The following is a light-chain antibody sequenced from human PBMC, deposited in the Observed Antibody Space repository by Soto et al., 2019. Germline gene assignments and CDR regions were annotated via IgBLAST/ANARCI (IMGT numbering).Light chain of an antibody. CDR2: EVS. Sequence: QSVLTQPASVSGSPGQSITFSCTGTSSDVGTFDYVSWYQHHPGKAPKLMIYEVSNRPSGVSNRFSGSKSGNTASLTISGLQAEDEADYYCSSCSTGSTLYVFGTGTKVTVL. V-gene: IGLV2-14*01. CDR3: SSCSTGSTLYV. CDR1: SSDVGTFDY. J-gene: IGLJ1*01.